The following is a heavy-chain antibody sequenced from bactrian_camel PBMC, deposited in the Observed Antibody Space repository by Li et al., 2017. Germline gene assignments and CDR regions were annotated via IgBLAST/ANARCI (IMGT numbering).Heavy chain of an antibody. D-gene: IGHD3*01. Sequence: VQLMESGGGSVPVGGSLRLSCVSSVGYVISSHCMGWFLQAPGKGLEWVSSVSRNGGADNTGYLDSVKGRFTVSRDDAKYTLYLQMDGLKTEDTGVYYCATGNGGNSYPTSYGHWGQGTQVTVS. J-gene: IGHJ4*01. CDR1: GYVISSHC. CDR2: VSRNGGADNT. CDR3: ATGNGGNSYPTSYGH. V-gene: IGHV3S26*01.